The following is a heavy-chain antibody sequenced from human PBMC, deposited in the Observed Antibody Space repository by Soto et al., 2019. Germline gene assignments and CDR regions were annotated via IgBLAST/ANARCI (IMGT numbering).Heavy chain of an antibody. V-gene: IGHV3-21*01. CDR2: VSSSSSHI. D-gene: IGHD2-2*01. Sequence: LSRTAAEVNCISHGRSRISQKQGKGLEWVSSVSSSSSHIYYADSVKGRFTISRDNADNSLYLQMNSLRADDTAVYFCARGISDYVVVVPAALDVWGQGTSVTV. CDR3: ARGISDYVVVVPAALDV. CDR1: EVNCISHG. J-gene: IGHJ6*01.